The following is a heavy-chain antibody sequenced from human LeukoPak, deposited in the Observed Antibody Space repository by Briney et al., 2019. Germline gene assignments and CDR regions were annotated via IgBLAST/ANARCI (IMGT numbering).Heavy chain of an antibody. CDR1: RFTFSDYY. D-gene: IGHD4-23*01. V-gene: IGHV3-11*01. Sequence: GGSLRLSCAASRFTFSDYYMSWVRQAPGKGLAWVSYMSSGGSTISYADSAKGRFTISRDNAENSLYLQMNSLRVEDTAVYYCARVLRGGNSGYTFDIWGQGTMVTVSS. CDR2: MSSGGSTI. CDR3: ARVLRGGNSGYTFDI. J-gene: IGHJ3*02.